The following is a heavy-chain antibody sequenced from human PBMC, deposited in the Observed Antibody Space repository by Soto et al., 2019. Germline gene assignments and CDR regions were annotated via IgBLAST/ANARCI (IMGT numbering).Heavy chain of an antibody. V-gene: IGHV4-34*01. Sequence: QVQLQQWGAGLLKPSETLSLTCAVYGGSFSGYYWSWIRQPPGKGLEWIGEINHSGSTNYNPSLKGRVTISVDTSKNQFSLKLSSVTAADTAVYYCARVLGYCSSTSCYGRNWFDPWGQGTLVTVSS. J-gene: IGHJ5*02. CDR3: ARVLGYCSSTSCYGRNWFDP. CDR1: GGSFSGYY. D-gene: IGHD2-2*01. CDR2: INHSGST.